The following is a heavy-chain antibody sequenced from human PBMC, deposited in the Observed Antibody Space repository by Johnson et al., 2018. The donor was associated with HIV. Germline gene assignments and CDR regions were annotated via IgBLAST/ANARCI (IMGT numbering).Heavy chain of an antibody. D-gene: IGHD6-19*01. CDR3: ARRRVAGDDAFDI. CDR1: EFTFSLYW. J-gene: IGHJ3*02. Sequence: VQLVESGGGLVQPGGSLRLSCAASEFTFSLYWMTWVRQAPGKGLEWVASIKQDGSEKYYVDSVKGRFTISRDNAKNSLYHQMNSLRGEDTAVYYCARRRVAGDDAFDIWGPGTMVTVSS. CDR2: IKQDGSEK. V-gene: IGHV3-7*04.